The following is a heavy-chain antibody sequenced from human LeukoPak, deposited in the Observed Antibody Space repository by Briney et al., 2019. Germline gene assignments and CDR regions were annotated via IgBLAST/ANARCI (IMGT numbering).Heavy chain of an antibody. D-gene: IGHD6-19*01. CDR2: ISYDGSDK. CDR1: GFTFSNYG. Sequence: GRSLRLSCAASGFTFSNYGIHWVRQAPGKGLEWVAVISYDGSDKYYADSVKGRFTISRDDSKNTLYLQMNSLIPEDTAVYYCAKFWAGYSSGWVDYWGQGTLVTVSS. V-gene: IGHV3-30*18. J-gene: IGHJ4*02. CDR3: AKFWAGYSSGWVDY.